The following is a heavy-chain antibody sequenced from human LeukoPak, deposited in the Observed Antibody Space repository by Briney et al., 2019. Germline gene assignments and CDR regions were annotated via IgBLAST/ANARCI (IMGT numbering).Heavy chain of an antibody. V-gene: IGHV1-69*04. J-gene: IGHJ6*02. CDR3: ASQYGSGSYYNYYGMDV. CDR1: GGTFSSYA. Sequence: SVKVSCKPSGGTFSSYAISWVRQAPGQGLEWMGRIIPILGIANYAQKFQGRVTITADKSTSTAYMELSSLRSEDTAVYYCASQYGSGSYYNYYGMDVWGQGTTVTVSS. D-gene: IGHD3-10*01. CDR2: IIPILGIA.